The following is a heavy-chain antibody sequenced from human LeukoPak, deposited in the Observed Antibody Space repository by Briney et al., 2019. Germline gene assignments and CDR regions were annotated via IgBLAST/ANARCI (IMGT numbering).Heavy chain of an antibody. V-gene: IGHV3-21*04. Sequence: AGGSLRLSCAASGFTFSSYSMNWVRQAPGKGLEWVSSISSSSSYIYYADSVKGRFTISRDNSKNTLYLQMNSLRAEDTAVYYCAKDRIAVAGSSWFDPWGQGTLVTVSS. J-gene: IGHJ5*02. CDR1: GFTFSSYS. CDR2: ISSSSSYI. D-gene: IGHD6-19*01. CDR3: AKDRIAVAGSSWFDP.